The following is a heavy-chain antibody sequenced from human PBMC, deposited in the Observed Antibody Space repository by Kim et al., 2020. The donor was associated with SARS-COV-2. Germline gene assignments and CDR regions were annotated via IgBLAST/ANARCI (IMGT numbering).Heavy chain of an antibody. V-gene: IGHV4-34*01. Sequence: SETLSLTCAVYGGSFSGYYWSWIRQPPGKGLEWIGEINHSGSTNYNPSLKSRVTISVDTSKNQFSLKLSSVTAADTAVYYCARAVPLLWGLTRGYYYYGMDVWGQGTTVTVSS. CDR2: INHSGST. CDR1: GGSFSGYY. D-gene: IGHD3-10*01. CDR3: ARAVPLLWGLTRGYYYYGMDV. J-gene: IGHJ6*02.